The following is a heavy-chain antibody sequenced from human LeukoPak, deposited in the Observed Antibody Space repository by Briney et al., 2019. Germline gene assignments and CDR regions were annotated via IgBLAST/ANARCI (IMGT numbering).Heavy chain of an antibody. V-gene: IGHV1-2*02. Sequence: ASVKVSCKASGYTFTGYYMHWVRQAPGQGLEWMGWINPNSGGTNYAQKFQGRVTMTRDTSISAAYMELSRLRSDDTAVYYCARLGFGESSHYYYYYMDVWGKGTTVTVSS. CDR2: INPNSGGT. CDR1: GYTFTGYY. D-gene: IGHD3-10*01. J-gene: IGHJ6*03. CDR3: ARLGFGESSHYYYYYMDV.